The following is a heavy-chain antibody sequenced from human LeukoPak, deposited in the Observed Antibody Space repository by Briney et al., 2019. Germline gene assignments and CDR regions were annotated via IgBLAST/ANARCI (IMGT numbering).Heavy chain of an antibody. CDR2: ISGSGGST. V-gene: IGHV3-23*01. Sequence: GSLRLSCAASGFTFSSYAMSWVRQAPGEGLEWVSAISGSGGSTYYADSVKGRFTISRDNSRNTLYLQMNSLRAEDTAVYYCAKSLAYCGGDCPWYFDLWGRGTLVTVSS. CDR1: GFTFSSYA. CDR3: AKSLAYCGGDCPWYFDL. D-gene: IGHD2-21*02. J-gene: IGHJ2*01.